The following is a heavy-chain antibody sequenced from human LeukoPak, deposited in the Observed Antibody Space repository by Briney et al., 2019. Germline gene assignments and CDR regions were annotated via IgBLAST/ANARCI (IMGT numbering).Heavy chain of an antibody. CDR2: ISSSSSTI. J-gene: IGHJ3*02. V-gene: IGHV3-48*01. CDR3: ARGYYTIKGGAFDI. Sequence: GGSLRLSCAASGFTFSSYSMNWVRQAPGKGLEWVSYISSSSSTIYYADSVKGRFTISRDNSKNTLYLQMNSLRAEDTAVYYCARGYYTIKGGAFDIWGQGTMVTVSS. D-gene: IGHD2-21*01. CDR1: GFTFSSYS.